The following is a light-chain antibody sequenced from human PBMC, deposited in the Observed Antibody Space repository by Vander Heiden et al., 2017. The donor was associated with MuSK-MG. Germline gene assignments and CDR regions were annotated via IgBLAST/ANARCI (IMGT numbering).Light chain of an antibody. J-gene: IGLJ3*02. CDR3: QVWDTVSDHLVV. V-gene: IGLV3-21*02. Sequence: SYVLTQPPSVSVAPGQTATIPCGGNNIGRTTVHWYQRKPGPAPVLRGHDDSDRPSGIPERFSGGNSGNTATPTISTVEAGDEADDYCQVWDTVSDHLVVFGGGTKLTVL. CDR2: DDS. CDR1: NIGRTT.